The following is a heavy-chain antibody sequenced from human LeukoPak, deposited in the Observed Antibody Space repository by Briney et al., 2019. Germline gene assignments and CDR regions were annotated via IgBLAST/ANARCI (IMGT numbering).Heavy chain of an antibody. CDR1: GYTFTGYY. V-gene: IGHV1-2*02. CDR2: INPNSGGT. J-gene: IGHJ3*02. CDR3: AANWNDVEAFDI. Sequence: ASVKVSCKASGYTFTGYYMHWVRQAPGQGLEWMGWINPNSGGTNYAQKFQGRVTMTRDTSISTAYMELSRLRSDDTAVYYCAANWNDVEAFDIWGQGTMDTVSS. D-gene: IGHD1-1*01.